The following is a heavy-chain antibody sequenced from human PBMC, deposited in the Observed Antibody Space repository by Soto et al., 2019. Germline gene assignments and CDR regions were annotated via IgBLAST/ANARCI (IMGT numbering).Heavy chain of an antibody. Sequence: QVQLVESGGGVVQPGRSLRLSCAASGFTFSSYGMHWVRQAPGKGLEWVAVIWYDGSNKYYADSVKGRFTISRDNSKNTLYLQMNSLRAEDTAVYYCARGEGDDEYFEHWGQGTLVTVSS. CDR3: ARGEGDDEYFEH. J-gene: IGHJ1*01. V-gene: IGHV3-33*01. CDR2: IWYDGSNK. D-gene: IGHD2-21*02. CDR1: GFTFSSYG.